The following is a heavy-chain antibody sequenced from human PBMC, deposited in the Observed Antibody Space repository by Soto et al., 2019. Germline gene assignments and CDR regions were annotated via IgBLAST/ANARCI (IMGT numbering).Heavy chain of an antibody. V-gene: IGHV4-59*01. CDR1: VGSISSYY. CDR3: ARDLGGYDPNDYYREED. D-gene: IGHD3-16*01. CDR2: IYYSGST. J-gene: IGHJ6*04. Sequence: SETLSLTCTVSVGSISSYYWSWIPQSPGKGLEWIGYIYYSGSTNYNPSLKSRVTISVDTSKNQFSLKLSSVTAADTAVYYCARDLGGYDPNDYYREEDWGKGTRITDSS.